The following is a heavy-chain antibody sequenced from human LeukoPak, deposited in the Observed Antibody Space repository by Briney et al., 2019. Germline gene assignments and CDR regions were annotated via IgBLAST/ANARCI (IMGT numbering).Heavy chain of an antibody. V-gene: IGHV3-23*01. D-gene: IGHD6-19*01. Sequence: AGGSPRLSCAASGFTFSSYAMSWVRQAPGKGLEWVSVITSSGGSTYYADSVKGRFTISRDNSKNTLYLQMNSLRAEDTAVYYCAKRVSYSSVWYYFDYWGQGTLVTVSP. J-gene: IGHJ4*02. CDR1: GFTFSSYA. CDR3: AKRVSYSSVWYYFDY. CDR2: ITSSGGST.